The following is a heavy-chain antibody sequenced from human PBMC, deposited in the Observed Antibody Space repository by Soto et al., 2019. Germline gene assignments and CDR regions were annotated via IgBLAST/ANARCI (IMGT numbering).Heavy chain of an antibody. Sequence: ASVRVSCKASGYDFIGHGISWVRQAPGQGLEWMGWINTYNGDTKYAQKYQDRVTLTKERSTRTAYMELGSLRSDDTAVYYCARDQWLKVPAVVGDKLDSWGQGTLVTVSS. CDR3: ARDQWLKVPAVVGDKLDS. CDR2: INTYNGDT. D-gene: IGHD6-19*01. CDR1: GYDFIGHG. V-gene: IGHV1-18*04. J-gene: IGHJ5*01.